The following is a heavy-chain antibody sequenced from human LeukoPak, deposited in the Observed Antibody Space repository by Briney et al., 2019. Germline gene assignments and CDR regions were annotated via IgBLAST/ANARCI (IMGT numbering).Heavy chain of an antibody. V-gene: IGHV4-39*07. CDR1: GASMRSSNFY. Sequence: SETLSLTCTVSGASMRSSNFYWGWLRQSPGKGLEWIGNINYSGSTYYSPSLKSRVTISLDTSRNQFSLKLNSVTAADTAVYYCARLSTVTTSFDYWGQGTLVTVSS. CDR2: INYSGST. CDR3: ARLSTVTTSFDY. D-gene: IGHD4-17*01. J-gene: IGHJ4*02.